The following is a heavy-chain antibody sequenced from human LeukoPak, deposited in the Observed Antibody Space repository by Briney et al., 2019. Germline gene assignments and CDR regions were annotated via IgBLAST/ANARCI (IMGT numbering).Heavy chain of an antibody. CDR1: GYSISRNNW. Sequence: SETLSLTCAVSGYSISRNNWWGWIRQPPGKGLEWIGYIYYSGSTFYNPSLESRVTMSVDKSKNQFSLKLTSVTAVDTAVYYCARKMEATGATAGSVDYWGQGTLVTVSS. V-gene: IGHV4-28*01. CDR3: ARKMEATGATAGSVDY. J-gene: IGHJ4*02. CDR2: IYYSGST. D-gene: IGHD1-26*01.